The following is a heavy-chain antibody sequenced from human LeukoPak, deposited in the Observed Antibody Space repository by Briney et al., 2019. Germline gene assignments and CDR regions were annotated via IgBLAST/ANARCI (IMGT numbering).Heavy chain of an antibody. CDR3: ARGFGGRRPNWGFDY. CDR1: GGSFSGYY. V-gene: IGHV4-34*01. CDR2: INHSGST. D-gene: IGHD7-27*01. J-gene: IGHJ4*02. Sequence: SETLSLTCAVYGGSFSGYYWSWIRQPPGKGLEWIGGINHSGSTNYNPSLKSRVTISVDTSKNQFSLKLSSVTAADTAVYYCARGFGGRRPNWGFDYWGQGTLVTVSS.